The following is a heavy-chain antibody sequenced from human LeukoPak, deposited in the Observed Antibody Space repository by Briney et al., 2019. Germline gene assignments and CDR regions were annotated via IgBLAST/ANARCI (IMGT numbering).Heavy chain of an antibody. CDR1: GYSISSGYY. CDR2: IYHSGST. V-gene: IGHV4-38-2*02. CDR3: ARDRVEQWLVQTDY. Sequence: SETLSLTCTVSGYSISSGYYWGWIRQPPGKGLEWIGSIYHSGSTYYNPSLKSRVTISVDTSKNQFSLKLSSVTAADTAVYYCARDRVEQWLVQTDYWGQGTLVTVSS. D-gene: IGHD6-19*01. J-gene: IGHJ4*02.